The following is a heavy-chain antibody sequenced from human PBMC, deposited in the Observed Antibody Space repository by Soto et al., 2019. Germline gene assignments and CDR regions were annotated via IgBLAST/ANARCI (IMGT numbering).Heavy chain of an antibody. J-gene: IGHJ5*02. CDR1: GFTFSSYA. CDR2: ISSNGGST. D-gene: IGHD5-12*01. CDR3: VKGDVDIVATILWFDP. V-gene: IGHV3-64D*06. Sequence: PGGSLRLSCSASGFTFSSYAMHWVRQAPGKGLEYVSAISSNGGSTYYADSVKGRFTISRDNSKNTLYLQMSSLRAEDTAVYYCVKGDVDIVATILWFDPWGQGTLVTVSS.